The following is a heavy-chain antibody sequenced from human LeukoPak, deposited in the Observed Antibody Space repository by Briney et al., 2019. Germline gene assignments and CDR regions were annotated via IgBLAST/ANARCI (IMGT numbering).Heavy chain of an antibody. CDR3: ARDSHGWNGWKIFDY. Sequence: HTGGSLRLSCAASGFTFSSYEMNWVRQAPGKGLEWVSYISSSGSTIYYADSVKGRFTISRDNAKNSLYLQMNSLRAEDTAVYYCARDSHGWNGWKIFDYWGQGTLVTVSS. CDR1: GFTFSSYE. D-gene: IGHD6-19*01. CDR2: ISSSGSTI. J-gene: IGHJ4*02. V-gene: IGHV3-48*03.